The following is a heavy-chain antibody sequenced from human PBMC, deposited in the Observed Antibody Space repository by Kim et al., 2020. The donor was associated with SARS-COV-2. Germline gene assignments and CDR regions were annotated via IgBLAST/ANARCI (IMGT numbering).Heavy chain of an antibody. CDR2: ISYDGSNK. D-gene: IGHD3-10*01. CDR3: AKDVVRGPPVHYYYYYGMDV. Sequence: GGSLRLSCAASGFTFSSYGMHWVRQAPGKGLEWVAVISYDGSNKYYADSVKGRFTISRDNSKNTLYLQMNSLRAEDTAVYYCAKDVVRGPPVHYYYYYGMDVWCQGTTVAVSS. V-gene: IGHV3-30*18. J-gene: IGHJ6*02. CDR1: GFTFSSYG.